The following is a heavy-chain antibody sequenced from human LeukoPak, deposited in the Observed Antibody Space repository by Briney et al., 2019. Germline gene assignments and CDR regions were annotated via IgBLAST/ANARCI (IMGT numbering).Heavy chain of an antibody. CDR2: ISGSGGST. D-gene: IGHD4-17*01. CDR3: AKVSDYGDLTN. Sequence: GGSLRLSCAASGFTFSSYAMSWVRQAPGRGLEWVSAISGSGGSTYYADSVKGRFTISRDNSKNTLYLQMNSLRAEDTAVYYCAKVSDYGDLTNWGQGTLVTVSS. CDR1: GFTFSSYA. V-gene: IGHV3-23*01. J-gene: IGHJ4*02.